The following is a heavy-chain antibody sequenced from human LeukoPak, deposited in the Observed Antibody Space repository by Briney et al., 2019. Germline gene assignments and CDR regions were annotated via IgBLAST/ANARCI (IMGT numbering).Heavy chain of an antibody. J-gene: IGHJ4*02. V-gene: IGHV3-23*01. D-gene: IGHD6-19*01. Sequence: GGSLRLSCAASGXTFEDFGMSWVRQAPGKGLEWVAGFGGVGDRTYYADSVKGRFTISRDNSKDTLFLQMNSLKADDTAVYYCAKASRQAAVASPLDYWGQGSLVTVSS. CDR1: GXTFEDFG. CDR2: FGGVGDRT. CDR3: AKASRQAAVASPLDY.